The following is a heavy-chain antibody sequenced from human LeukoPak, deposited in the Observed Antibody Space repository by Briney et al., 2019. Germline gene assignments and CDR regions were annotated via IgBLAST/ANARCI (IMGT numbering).Heavy chain of an antibody. D-gene: IGHD6-19*01. J-gene: IGHJ4*02. Sequence: QTGRSLRLSCAASGFTFSSYAMHWVRQAPGKGLEWVAVLSYDGSNKYYADSVKGRFTISRDNSKNTLYLQMNSLRAEDTAVYYCARENSSGWYEDYWGQGTLVTVSS. CDR1: GFTFSSYA. CDR2: LSYDGSNK. CDR3: ARENSSGWYEDY. V-gene: IGHV3-30-3*01.